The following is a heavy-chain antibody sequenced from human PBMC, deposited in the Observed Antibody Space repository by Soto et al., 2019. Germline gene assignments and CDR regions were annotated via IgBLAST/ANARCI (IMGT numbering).Heavy chain of an antibody. J-gene: IGHJ4*02. CDR2: INPDVSTT. Sequence: PGGSLRLSCVASGFTFSSYWMHWVRQAPGQGLVWVSRINPDVSTTLYADSVKGRFTISRDNAKDTLNLQMNNLRAGDTAVYYCVPDLGIGGFADYWGQGILVTVSS. CDR1: GFTFSSYW. V-gene: IGHV3-74*01. CDR3: VPDLGIGGFADY. D-gene: IGHD2-15*01.